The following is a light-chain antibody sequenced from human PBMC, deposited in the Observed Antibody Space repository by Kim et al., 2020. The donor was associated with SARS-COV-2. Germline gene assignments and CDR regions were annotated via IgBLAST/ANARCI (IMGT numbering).Light chain of an antibody. J-gene: IGLJ2*01. V-gene: IGLV3-19*01. CDR2: GKN. CDR3: NSRDSSGNVV. Sequence: SSELTQDPAVSVALGQTVRITCQGDSLRSYYASWYQQKPGQAPVLVIYGKNNRPSGIPDRFSGSSSGNTASLTITGAQVEDEADYYCNSRDSSGNVVFGG. CDR1: SLRSYY.